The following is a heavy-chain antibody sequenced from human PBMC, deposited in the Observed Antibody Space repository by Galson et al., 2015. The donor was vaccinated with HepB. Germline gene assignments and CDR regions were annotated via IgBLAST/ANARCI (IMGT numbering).Heavy chain of an antibody. V-gene: IGHV3-48*03. D-gene: IGHD3-3*01. CDR3: SRNEIDFWSGSYPRYYYDYGMDV. CDR1: GFTFSSYE. J-gene: IGHJ6*02. CDR2: ISGAGSTT. Sequence: SLRLSCAASGFTFSSYEMNWVRQAPGKGLEWISYISGAGSTTYYADSVKGRFTISRDNAKNSLYLQMNSLRAEDTAVYYCSRNEIDFWSGSYPRYYYDYGMDVWGQGTTVTVSS.